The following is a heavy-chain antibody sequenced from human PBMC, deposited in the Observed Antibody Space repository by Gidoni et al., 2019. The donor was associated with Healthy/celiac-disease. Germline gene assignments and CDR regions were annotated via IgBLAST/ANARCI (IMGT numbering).Heavy chain of an antibody. Sequence: QVQLQESGPGLVKPSQTLSLTCPVSGGSISSGGYYWSWIRQHPGKGLEWIGYTYYSGSTYYNPSLKSRVTISVDTSKNQFSLKLSSVTAADTAVYYCARVVVVPAARNFFDYWGQGTLVTVSS. V-gene: IGHV4-31*03. CDR2: TYYSGST. D-gene: IGHD2-2*01. CDR1: GGSISSGGYY. CDR3: ARVVVVPAARNFFDY. J-gene: IGHJ4*02.